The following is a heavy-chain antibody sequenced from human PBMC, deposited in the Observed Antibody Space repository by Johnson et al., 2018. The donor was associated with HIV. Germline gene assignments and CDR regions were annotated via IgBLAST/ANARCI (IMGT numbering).Heavy chain of an antibody. J-gene: IGHJ3*02. CDR2: ISGSGSTI. Sequence: VQLVESGGGLVQPGGSLRLSCAASGFTFSSYAMSWVRQAPGKGLEWVSAISGSGSTIYYADSVEGRFTISRDNAKNSLYRQMNSLRAEDTAVYYCARNGLIPAAKGVAFDIWGQGTTVTVSS. CDR1: GFTFSSYA. CDR3: ARNGLIPAAKGVAFDI. D-gene: IGHD2-2*01. V-gene: IGHV3-23*04.